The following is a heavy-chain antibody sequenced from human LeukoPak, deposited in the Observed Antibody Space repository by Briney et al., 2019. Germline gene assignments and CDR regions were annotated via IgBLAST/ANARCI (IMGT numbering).Heavy chain of an antibody. CDR2: IYYSGST. CDR1: GFTVSSNY. D-gene: IGHD3-3*01. Sequence: GSLRLSCAASGFTVSSNYMSWVRQAPGKGLEWIGSIYYSGSTYYNPSLKSRVTISVDTSKNQFSLKLSSVTAADTAVYYCARAYYDSWSGYSNWFDPWGQGTLVTVSS. CDR3: ARAYYDSWSGYSNWFDP. J-gene: IGHJ5*02. V-gene: IGHV4-59*05.